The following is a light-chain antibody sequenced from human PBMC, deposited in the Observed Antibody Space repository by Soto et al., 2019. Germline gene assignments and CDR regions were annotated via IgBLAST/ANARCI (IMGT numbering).Light chain of an antibody. Sequence: EIVLTQSPGTLSLSPGERATLSCRASQSVSSNYLAWYQQKPGQPPRLLISDASSRATGIPDRFSGSGSVTVFTLTISSLEPEDFAVYYCQHYGRSPPSWTFGQGTKVEIK. CDR3: QHYGRSPPSWT. CDR2: DAS. J-gene: IGKJ1*01. V-gene: IGKV3-20*01. CDR1: QSVSSNY.